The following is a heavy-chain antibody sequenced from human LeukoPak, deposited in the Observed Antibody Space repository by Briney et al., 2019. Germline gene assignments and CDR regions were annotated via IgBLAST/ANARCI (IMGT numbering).Heavy chain of an antibody. CDR1: GYTFTGYY. D-gene: IGHD4-11*01. CDR2: INPNTGGT. V-gene: IGHV1-2*02. J-gene: IGHJ6*03. CDR3: ARDRAPRVTSTMDV. Sequence: GASVKVSCKASGYTFTGYYIHWVRPAPGQGLEWMGWINPNTGGTKYAQEFQGRVAMTRDTSISTAYMELSRLRSDDTAVYYCARDRAPRVTSTMDVWGKGTTVTVSS.